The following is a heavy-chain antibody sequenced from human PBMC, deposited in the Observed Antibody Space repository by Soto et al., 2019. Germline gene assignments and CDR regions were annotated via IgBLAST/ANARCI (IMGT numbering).Heavy chain of an antibody. D-gene: IGHD1-7*01. Sequence: SVKVSCKASGYTFTSYGISWVRQAPGQGLEWMGGIIPIFGTANYAQKFQGRVTITADESTSTAYMELSSLRSEDTAVYYCAREPGGSELELHLGAFDIWGQGTMVTVSS. J-gene: IGHJ3*02. CDR3: AREPGGSELELHLGAFDI. V-gene: IGHV1-69*13. CDR1: GYTFTSYG. CDR2: IIPIFGTA.